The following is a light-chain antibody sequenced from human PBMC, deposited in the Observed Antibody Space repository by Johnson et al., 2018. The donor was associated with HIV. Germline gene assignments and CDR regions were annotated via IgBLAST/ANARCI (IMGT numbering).Light chain of an antibody. V-gene: IGLV1-51*01. J-gene: IGLJ1*01. CDR2: DNN. Sequence: QSMLTQPPSVSAAPGQKVTISCSGSSSNIENNYVSWYQQLPGTAPKLLIYDNNQRPSGIPDRFSGSKSGTSATLGITGLQTGDEADYYCETWDSSLSGVFGTGTKVTVL. CDR1: SSNIENNY. CDR3: ETWDSSLSGV.